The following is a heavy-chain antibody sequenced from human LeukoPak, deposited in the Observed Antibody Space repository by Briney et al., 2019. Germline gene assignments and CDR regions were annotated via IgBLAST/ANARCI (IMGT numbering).Heavy chain of an antibody. CDR3: TTDLLRYFDWLRFDP. V-gene: IGHV3-15*01. D-gene: IGHD3-9*01. J-gene: IGHJ5*02. Sequence: GGSLRLSCAASGFTFSNAWMSWVRQAPGKGLEWVGRIKSKTDGGTTDYAAPVKGRFTISRDDSKNTLYLQMNSLKNEDTAVYYCTTDLLRYFDWLRFDPWGQGTLVTVSS. CDR2: IKSKTDGGTT. CDR1: GFTFSNAW.